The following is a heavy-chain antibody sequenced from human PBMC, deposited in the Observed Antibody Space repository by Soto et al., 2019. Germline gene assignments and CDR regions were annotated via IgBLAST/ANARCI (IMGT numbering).Heavy chain of an antibody. Sequence: SETLSLTCTVSGGSISSGGYYWSWIRQHPGKGLEWIGYIYYSGSTYYNPSLKSRVTISVDTSKNQFSLKLSSVTAADTAVYYCARGWVVAASDAFDIWGQGTMVTVSS. CDR1: GGSISSGGYY. CDR3: ARGWVVAASDAFDI. J-gene: IGHJ3*02. CDR2: IYYSGST. D-gene: IGHD2-15*01. V-gene: IGHV4-31*03.